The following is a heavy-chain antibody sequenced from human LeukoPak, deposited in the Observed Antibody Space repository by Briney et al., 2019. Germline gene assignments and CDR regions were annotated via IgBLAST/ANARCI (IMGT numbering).Heavy chain of an antibody. CDR2: ISAYNGNT. CDR1: GYTFTSYG. Sequence: ASVKVSCKASGYTFTSYGISWVRQAPGQGLEWMGWISAYNGNTNYAQKLQGRVTMTTDTSTSTAYMELRSLRSDDTAVYNCAREPGYSYGSNYYYMDVWGKGTTVTVSS. V-gene: IGHV1-18*01. J-gene: IGHJ6*03. D-gene: IGHD5-18*01. CDR3: AREPGYSYGSNYYYMDV.